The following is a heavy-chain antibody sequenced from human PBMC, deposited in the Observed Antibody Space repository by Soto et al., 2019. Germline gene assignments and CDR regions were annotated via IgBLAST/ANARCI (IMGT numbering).Heavy chain of an antibody. Sequence: SETLSLTCTVSGGSISSSSYYWGWIRQPPGKGLEWIGSIYYSGSTYYNPSLRSRVTISGDTSKNQVSLKLSSVTAADTAVYYCARHKAPLITIFGVVPKRYYYYMDVWGKGTTVTVSS. D-gene: IGHD3-3*01. CDR1: GGSISSSSYY. V-gene: IGHV4-39*01. CDR2: IYYSGST. CDR3: ARHKAPLITIFGVVPKRYYYYMDV. J-gene: IGHJ6*03.